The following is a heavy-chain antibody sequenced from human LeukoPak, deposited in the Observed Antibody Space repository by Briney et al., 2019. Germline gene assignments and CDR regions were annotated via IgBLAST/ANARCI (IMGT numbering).Heavy chain of an antibody. J-gene: IGHJ4*02. Sequence: PSETLSLTCTVCSGSFSSYYWNWIRQPAGKGLEWIGRIYITGSTNYNPSLKSRVTMSVDTSKNQFSLNLSSVTAADTAVYYCARGRGYYQDYWGQGTLVTVSS. D-gene: IGHD3-22*01. CDR3: ARGRGYYQDY. CDR2: IYITGST. V-gene: IGHV4-4*07. CDR1: SGSFSSYY.